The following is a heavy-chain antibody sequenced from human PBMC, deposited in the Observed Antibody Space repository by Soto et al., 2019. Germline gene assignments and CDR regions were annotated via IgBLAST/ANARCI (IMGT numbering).Heavy chain of an antibody. CDR3: AKDIVVVPAGWYRGAEYFQH. J-gene: IGHJ1*01. CDR1: GFTFSSYA. D-gene: IGHD2-2*01. Sequence: GGSLRLSCAASGFTFSSYAMSWVRQAPGKGLEWVSAISGSGGSTYYADSVKGRFTISRDNSKNTLYLQMNSLRAEDTAVYYCAKDIVVVPAGWYRGAEYFQHWGQGTLVTVSS. CDR2: ISGSGGST. V-gene: IGHV3-23*01.